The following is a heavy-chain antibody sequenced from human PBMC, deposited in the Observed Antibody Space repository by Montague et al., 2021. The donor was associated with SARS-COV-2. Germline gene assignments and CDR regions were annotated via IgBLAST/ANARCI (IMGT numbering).Heavy chain of an antibody. CDR2: IYDSGST. Sequence: SETLSPTCTVSGGSISSYYWSWIRQPPGKGLEWIGSIYDSGSTYYNPSLKSRVTISVDTSKNHFSLKLSSVTAADTAVYYCARRGRKLLPVATTVGGFDIWGQGTMVTVSS. D-gene: IGHD5-12*01. V-gene: IGHV4-59*05. J-gene: IGHJ3*02. CDR1: GGSISSYY. CDR3: ARRGRKLLPVATTVGGFDI.